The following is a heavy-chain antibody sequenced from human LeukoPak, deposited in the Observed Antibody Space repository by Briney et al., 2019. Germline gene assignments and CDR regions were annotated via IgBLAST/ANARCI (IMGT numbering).Heavy chain of an antibody. J-gene: IGHJ4*02. CDR2: INHSGST. Sequence: SETLPLTCAVYGGSFSGYYWSWIRQPPGKGLEWIGEINHSGSTNYNPSLKSRVTISVDTSKNQFSLKLSSVTAADTAVYYCASRAATFDYWGQGTLVTVSS. D-gene: IGHD2-15*01. CDR3: ASRAATFDY. CDR1: GGSFSGYY. V-gene: IGHV4-34*01.